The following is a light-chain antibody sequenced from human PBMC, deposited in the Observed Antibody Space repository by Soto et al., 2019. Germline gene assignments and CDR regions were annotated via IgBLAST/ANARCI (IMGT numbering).Light chain of an antibody. CDR3: QQLNSYPLT. V-gene: IGKV1-9*01. CDR1: QDISDY. CDR2: AAS. J-gene: IGKJ4*01. Sequence: DIQLTQSPSFLSASVRDRVTITCRASQDISDYLAWYQQRPGKAPKLLIYAASTLQSGVPSRFSGSGSGTEFTLTISSLQPEDFATYSCQQLNSYPLTFGGGTKVEIK.